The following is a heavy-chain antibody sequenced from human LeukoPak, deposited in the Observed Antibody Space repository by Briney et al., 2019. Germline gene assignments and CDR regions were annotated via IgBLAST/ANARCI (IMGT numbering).Heavy chain of an antibody. Sequence: PGGSLRLSCAASGFTFSSYGMHWVRQAPGKGLEWVAVIWYDGSNKYYADSVKGRFTISRDNSKNTLYLQMNSLRAEDTAVYYCARVEKGFLEWLFRPNYYGMDVWGQGTTVTVSS. J-gene: IGHJ6*02. CDR3: ARVEKGFLEWLFRPNYYGMDV. CDR2: IWYDGSNK. D-gene: IGHD3-3*01. V-gene: IGHV3-33*01. CDR1: GFTFSSYG.